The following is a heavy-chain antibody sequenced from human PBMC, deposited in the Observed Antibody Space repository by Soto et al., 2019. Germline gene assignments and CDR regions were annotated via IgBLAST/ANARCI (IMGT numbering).Heavy chain of an antibody. Sequence: QVQLVQSGAEVKKPGSSVKVSCKASGGTFSSYAISWVRQAPGQGREWMGGIIPIFGTANYAQNFQGRVTITAEEPASAAYMELSRLGSEDTAVYCCARGFACGGGCYYFDYRGPGTLVTVSS. V-gene: IGHV1-69*01. CDR3: ARGFACGGGCYYFDY. J-gene: IGHJ4*02. D-gene: IGHD2-21*02. CDR1: GGTFSSYA. CDR2: IIPIFGTA.